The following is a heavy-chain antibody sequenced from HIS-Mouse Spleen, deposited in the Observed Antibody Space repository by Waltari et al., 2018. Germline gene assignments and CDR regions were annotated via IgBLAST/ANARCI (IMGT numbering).Heavy chain of an antibody. V-gene: IGHV1-8*01. Sequence: QVQLVKYGSEVHKPAATVKLSWRALGDTCPRPDVNRVRQATGQGLEWMGWMNPNSGNTGYAQKFQGRVTMTRNTSISTAYMELSSLRSEDTAVYYCARGHDYSNYFDYWGQGTLVTVSS. J-gene: IGHJ4*02. CDR1: GDTCPRPD. CDR3: ARGHDYSNYFDY. CDR2: MNPNSGNT. D-gene: IGHD4-4*01.